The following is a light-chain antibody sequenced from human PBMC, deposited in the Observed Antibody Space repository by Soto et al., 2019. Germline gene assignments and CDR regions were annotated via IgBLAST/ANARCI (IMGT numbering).Light chain of an antibody. CDR1: QSISSW. CDR2: DAS. J-gene: IGKJ1*01. Sequence: DIQMTQYPSTLSASVGDRVTITCRASQSISSWLAWYQQKPGKAPKLLIYDASSLESGVPSRFSGSGSGTEFTLTISSLQPDDFATYYCQQYNSYSLTWTFGQRSMVDIK. V-gene: IGKV1-5*01. CDR3: QQYNSYSLTWT.